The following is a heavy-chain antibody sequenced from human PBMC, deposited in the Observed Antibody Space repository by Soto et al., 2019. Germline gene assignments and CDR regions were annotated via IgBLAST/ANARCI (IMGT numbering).Heavy chain of an antibody. D-gene: IGHD2-15*01. J-gene: IGHJ4*01. CDR2: ISGTGGT. CDR1: GFTFSSHV. Sequence: EVQLWESGGGLVQPGGSLRLSCAVSGFTFSSHVMSWVRQAPGKGLEWVSAISGTGGTYYADSVKGRFTISRDNSKNALYLQMNNLRDEDTAVYYCAKDRRGAYCSGGICYSPDYWGHGTLVIVSS. V-gene: IGHV3-23*01. CDR3: AKDRRGAYCSGGICYSPDY.